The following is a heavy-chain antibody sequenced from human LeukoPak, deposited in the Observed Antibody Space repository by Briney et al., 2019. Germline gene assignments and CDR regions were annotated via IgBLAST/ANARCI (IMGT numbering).Heavy chain of an antibody. CDR2: IYYSGST. D-gene: IGHD6-13*01. CDR1: GGSISSYY. J-gene: IGHJ6*02. CDR3: AGGYSSSWLYYYGMDV. Sequence: SETLPLTCTVSGGSISSYYWSWIRQPPGKGLEWIGYIYYSGSTNYNPSLKSRVTISVDTSKNQFSLKLSSVTAADTAVYYCAGGYSSSWLYYYGMDVWGQGTTVTVSS. V-gene: IGHV4-59*01.